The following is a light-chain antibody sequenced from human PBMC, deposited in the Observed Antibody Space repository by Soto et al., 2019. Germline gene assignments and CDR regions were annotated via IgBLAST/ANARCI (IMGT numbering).Light chain of an antibody. V-gene: IGKV1-5*03. CDR3: QHYGTSSWT. CDR1: QSISIW. Sequence: DIQMTQSPSTLSASVGDRVTITCRASQSISIWLAWYQQKPGKAPKILIYKASSLESGVPSRFSGSGSGTDFTLTITRLAPEDFALYYCQHYGTSSWTFGQGTKVDIK. J-gene: IGKJ1*01. CDR2: KAS.